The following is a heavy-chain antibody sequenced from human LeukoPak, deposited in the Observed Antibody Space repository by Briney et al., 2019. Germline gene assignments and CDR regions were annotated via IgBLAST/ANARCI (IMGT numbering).Heavy chain of an antibody. CDR3: ARHPITIFGVVNWFDP. CDR1: GGSISSSSYY. Sequence: SETLSLTCTVSGGSISSSSYYWGWIRQPPGKGLEWIGSIYYSGSTYYNPSLKSRVTISVDTSKNQFSLKLSSVTAADTAVYYRARHPITIFGVVNWFDPWGQGTLVTVSS. V-gene: IGHV4-39*01. D-gene: IGHD3-3*01. CDR2: IYYSGST. J-gene: IGHJ5*02.